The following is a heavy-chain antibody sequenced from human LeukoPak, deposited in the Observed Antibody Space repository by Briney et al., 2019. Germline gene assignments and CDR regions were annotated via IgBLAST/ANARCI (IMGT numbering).Heavy chain of an antibody. CDR2: IKQDGSEK. J-gene: IGHJ4*02. CDR3: ARGSMVRGVIAKIDY. V-gene: IGHV3-7*01. CDR1: GFTFSSYW. Sequence: PGGSLRLSCAASGFTFSSYWMSWVRQAPGKGLEWVANIKQDGSEKYYVDSVKGRFTISRDNAKNSLYLQMNSLRAEDTAVYYCARGSMVRGVIAKIDYWGQGTLVTVSS. D-gene: IGHD3-10*01.